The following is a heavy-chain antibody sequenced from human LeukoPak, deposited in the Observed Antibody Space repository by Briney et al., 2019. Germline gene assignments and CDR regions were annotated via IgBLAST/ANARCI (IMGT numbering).Heavy chain of an antibody. Sequence: ASVKVSCKVSGYTLTELSMLWVRQAPGNRLEWMGGFDPEDGNTIYAQKFQGRVTMTEDTSTDPAYMELSSLRSEDTAVYYCATHYLTGHYYYMDVWGKGTTVTVSS. V-gene: IGHV1-24*01. CDR3: ATHYLTGHYYYMDV. CDR2: FDPEDGNT. D-gene: IGHD1-14*01. J-gene: IGHJ6*03. CDR1: GYTLTELS.